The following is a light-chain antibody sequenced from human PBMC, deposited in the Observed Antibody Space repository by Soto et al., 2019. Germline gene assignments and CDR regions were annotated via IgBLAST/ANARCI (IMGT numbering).Light chain of an antibody. CDR1: QSIDNY. J-gene: IGKJ1*01. V-gene: IGKV1-39*01. Sequence: IQMTQSPSSLSASVGDRVTITCRASQSIDNYLSWYQQIPGKAPKLLIYAASNLQRGVPSRFSGSGSGTEFTLTISNLQPDDFAVYYCQQCFSLPPTFGHGTKVDI. CDR3: QQCFSLPPT. CDR2: AAS.